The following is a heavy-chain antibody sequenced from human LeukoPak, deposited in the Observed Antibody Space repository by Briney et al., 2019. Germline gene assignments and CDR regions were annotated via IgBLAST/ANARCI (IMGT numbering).Heavy chain of an antibody. CDR1: GFTFSSYA. D-gene: IGHD6-6*01. V-gene: IGHV3-23*01. Sequence: PGGSLRLSCAASGFTFSSYAMSWVRQAPGKGLEWVSAISGSGGSTYYADSVKGRFTISRDNSKNTLYLQMNSLRAEDTVVYYCAKAPRWVIAARGYFDYWGQGTLVTVSS. J-gene: IGHJ4*02. CDR3: AKAPRWVIAARGYFDY. CDR2: ISGSGGST.